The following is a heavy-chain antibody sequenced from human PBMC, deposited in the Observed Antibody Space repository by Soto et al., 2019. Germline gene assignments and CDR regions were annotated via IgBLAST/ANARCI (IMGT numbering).Heavy chain of an antibody. Sequence: QVQLVQSGAEVKKPGSSVKVSCKASGGTFSSYAISWVRQAPGQGLEWMGGIIPIFGTANYAQKFQGRVTITADESTSTAYMELSSLRSEDTAVYYCARGISPYYYDGSVRMDVWGQGTTVTVSS. CDR1: GGTFSSYA. CDR3: ARGISPYYYDGSVRMDV. CDR2: IIPIFGTA. V-gene: IGHV1-69*12. D-gene: IGHD3-22*01. J-gene: IGHJ6*02.